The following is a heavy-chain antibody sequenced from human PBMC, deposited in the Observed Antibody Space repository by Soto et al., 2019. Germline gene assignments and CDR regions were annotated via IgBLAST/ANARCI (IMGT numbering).Heavy chain of an antibody. CDR1: GFSFSSYA. CDR2: ISGSGSST. V-gene: IGHV3-23*01. CDR3: AKEPWSDY. J-gene: IGHJ4*02. D-gene: IGHD2-8*02. Sequence: EVQLLESGGGLVQPGGSLRLSCAASGFSFSSYAMSWVRQAPGKGLEWVSGISGSGSSTYYADSVKGRFGISRDKSKSTLYLQMNSLRVEDTAVYYCAKEPWSDYWGPGTLVTVSS.